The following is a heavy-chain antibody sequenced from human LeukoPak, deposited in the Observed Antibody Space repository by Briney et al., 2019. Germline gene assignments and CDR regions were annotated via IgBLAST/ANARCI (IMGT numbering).Heavy chain of an antibody. D-gene: IGHD3-9*01. J-gene: IGHJ4*02. Sequence: ASVKVSCTASGGTFSSYAISWVRQAPGQGLEWMGGIIPIFGTANYAQKFQGRVTITTDESTSTAYMELSSLRSEDTAVYYCARGTYYDILTGYLPYWGQGTLVNVSS. CDR2: IIPIFGTA. CDR1: GGTFSSYA. V-gene: IGHV1-69*05. CDR3: ARGTYYDILTGYLPY.